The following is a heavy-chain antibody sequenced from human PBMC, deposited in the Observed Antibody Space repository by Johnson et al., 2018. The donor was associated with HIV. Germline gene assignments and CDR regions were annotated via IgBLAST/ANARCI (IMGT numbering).Heavy chain of an antibody. CDR1: GFTFSSYA. V-gene: IGHV3-30-3*01. J-gene: IGHJ3*02. Sequence: QVQLVESGGGVVQPGRSLRLSCVASGFTFSSYAMHWVRQAPGKGLEWVAVISYYGTNKYYADSVKGRFTISRDNSKNTLYLQMNSLRDEDTAVYYCARDLTNWGVGDAFDIWGQGTMVTVSS. D-gene: IGHD7-27*01. CDR3: ARDLTNWGVGDAFDI. CDR2: ISYYGTNK.